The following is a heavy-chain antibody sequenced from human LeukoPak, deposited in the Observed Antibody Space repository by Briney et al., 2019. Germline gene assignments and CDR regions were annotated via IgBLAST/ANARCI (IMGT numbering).Heavy chain of an antibody. J-gene: IGHJ6*03. CDR1: GYTFTSYA. CDR3: ARDHSNDFWSGSGPLYYMDV. CDR2: INAGNGNT. D-gene: IGHD3-3*01. Sequence: ASVKVSCKASGYTFTSYAMHWVRQAPGQRLEWMGWINAGNGNTKYSQEFQGRVTITRDTSASTAYMELSSLRSDDTAVYYCARDHSNDFWSGSGPLYYMDVWGKGTTVTVSS. V-gene: IGHV1-3*01.